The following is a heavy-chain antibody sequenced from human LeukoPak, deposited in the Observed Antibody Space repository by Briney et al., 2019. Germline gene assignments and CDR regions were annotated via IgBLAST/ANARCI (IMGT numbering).Heavy chain of an antibody. D-gene: IGHD6-13*01. Sequence: SETLSLTCTVSGASISSYYWSWIRQPTGKTLEWIGYIYYSGTTNYNTSLKSRVTISVDTAKNQFYLKVSSMTAAETAVYYCARDLRYSIDWDSVHAFYFWGQGTTVTVPS. CDR3: ARDLRYSIDWDSVHAFYF. CDR2: IYYSGTT. V-gene: IGHV4-59*01. J-gene: IGHJ3*01. CDR1: GASISSYY.